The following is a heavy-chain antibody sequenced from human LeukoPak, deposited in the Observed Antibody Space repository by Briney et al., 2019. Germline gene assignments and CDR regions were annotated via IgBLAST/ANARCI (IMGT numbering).Heavy chain of an antibody. V-gene: IGHV1-3*01. CDR2: INAGNGNI. CDR1: GHTSTTYA. J-gene: IGHJ5*02. D-gene: IGHD3-3*01. Sequence: ASVKVSCKASGHTSTTYAIHWVRQAPGQGLEWMGWINAGNGNIKYSQKFQGRVTITGDTSASTAYMELSSLRSEDTAVYYCARAPFPDYDFWSGYYTSPFDPWGQGTLVTVSS. CDR3: ARAPFPDYDFWSGYYTSPFDP.